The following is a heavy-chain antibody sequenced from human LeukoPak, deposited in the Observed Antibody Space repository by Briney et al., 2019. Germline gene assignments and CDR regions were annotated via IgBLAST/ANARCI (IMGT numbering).Heavy chain of an antibody. CDR3: AKDLGSSGWYRYFDY. D-gene: IGHD6-19*01. V-gene: IGHV3-23*01. CDR2: ISDSGGNT. J-gene: IGHJ4*02. Sequence: GSLRLSCAASGFTFSSYAMSWVRQAPGKGLEWVSAISDSGGNTYYADSVKGRFTISRDNSKNTLYLQMNSLRAEDTAVYYCAKDLGSSGWYRYFDYWGQGALVTVSS. CDR1: GFTFSSYA.